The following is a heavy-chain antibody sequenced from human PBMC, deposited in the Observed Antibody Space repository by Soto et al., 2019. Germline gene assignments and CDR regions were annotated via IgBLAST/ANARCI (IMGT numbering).Heavy chain of an antibody. V-gene: IGHV3-48*03. D-gene: IGHD3-16*01. CDR3: ATYPWGSSIDY. CDR1: GFTFTSYE. Sequence: PGGSLRLSCAASGFTFTSYEMSWVRQAPGKGLEWVSYISGSGSTIYYADSVKGRFTISRDNAKSSLYLQMNSLRAEDTAVYYCATYPWGSSIDYWGQGTLVTVSS. CDR2: ISGSGSTI. J-gene: IGHJ4*02.